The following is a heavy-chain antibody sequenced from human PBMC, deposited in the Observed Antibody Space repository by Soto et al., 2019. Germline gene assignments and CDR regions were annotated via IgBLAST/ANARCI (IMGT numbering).Heavy chain of an antibody. D-gene: IGHD2-15*01. J-gene: IGHJ4*02. Sequence: PSETLSLTCTVSGGSISSGGYYWSWIRQHPGKGLEWIGYIYYSGSTYYNPSLKSRVTISVDTSKNQFSLKLSSVTAADTAVYYCAREASTVGVDYWGQGTLVTVSS. CDR3: AREASTVGVDY. V-gene: IGHV4-31*03. CDR1: GGSISSGGYY. CDR2: IYYSGST.